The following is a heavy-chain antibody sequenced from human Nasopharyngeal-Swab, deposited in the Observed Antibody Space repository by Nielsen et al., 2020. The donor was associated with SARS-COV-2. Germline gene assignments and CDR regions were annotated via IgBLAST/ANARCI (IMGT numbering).Heavy chain of an antibody. CDR3: ASSIAAAVQH. CDR2: INWNGGST. CDR1: GFTFDDYG. D-gene: IGHD6-6*01. J-gene: IGHJ1*01. Sequence: GESLKISCAASGFTFDDYGMSWVRQAPGKGLEWVSGINWNGGSTGYADSVKGRFTISRDNSKNTLYLQMNSLRAEDTAVYYCASSIAAAVQHWGQGTLVTVSS. V-gene: IGHV3-20*04.